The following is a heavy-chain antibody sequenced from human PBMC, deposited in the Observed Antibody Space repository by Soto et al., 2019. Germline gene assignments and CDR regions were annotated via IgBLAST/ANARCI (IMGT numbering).Heavy chain of an antibody. CDR3: ARDSTLAY. CDR2: INPSGGGT. Sequence: ASVKVSCKASGYTFTSNYMHWVRQAPGQGLEWMGIINPSGGGTSYAQKFQARVTMTTDTSTSTVYMELSSLRSEDTAMYYCARDSTLAYWGQGTLITVSS. V-gene: IGHV1-46*01. CDR1: GYTFTSNY. J-gene: IGHJ4*02.